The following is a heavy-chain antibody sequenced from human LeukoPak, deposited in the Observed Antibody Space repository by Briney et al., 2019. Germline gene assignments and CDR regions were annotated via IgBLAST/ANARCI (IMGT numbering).Heavy chain of an antibody. CDR2: ISVYNGDT. Sequence: ASVKVSCKASAYTFTSYGISWVRQAPGQGLEWMGWISVYNGDTNYAQKFQGRVTMTRDTSRSTAHMELRGLRSDDTAVYYCARGVVVIIEDYWGQGTLVTVSS. J-gene: IGHJ4*02. V-gene: IGHV1-18*01. CDR3: ARGVVVIIEDY. CDR1: AYTFTSYG. D-gene: IGHD3-3*01.